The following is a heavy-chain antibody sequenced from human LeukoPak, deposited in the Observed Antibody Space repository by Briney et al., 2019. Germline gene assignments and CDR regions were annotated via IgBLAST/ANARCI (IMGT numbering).Heavy chain of an antibody. D-gene: IGHD4-11*01. CDR1: GFTFNRYT. J-gene: IGHJ2*01. Sequence: GGSLRLSCAASGFTFNRYTMSWVRQAPGKGLEWVSAISASGESTYYADSVKGRFTISRDNSKNTVYLQMNTLRAEDTALYYCAKGMTKLFSIRYFDLCGRGTLVSVSS. CDR3: AKGMTKLFSIRYFDL. V-gene: IGHV3-23*01. CDR2: ISASGEST.